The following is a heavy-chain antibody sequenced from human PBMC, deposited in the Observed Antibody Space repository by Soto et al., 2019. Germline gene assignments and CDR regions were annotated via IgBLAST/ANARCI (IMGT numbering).Heavy chain of an antibody. CDR1: GASITQYY. J-gene: IGHJ4*02. CDR2: VSSTGST. CDR3: SGRWRPTFDY. Sequence: SETLSLTCTVSGASITQYYWNWIRQSPGKGLEWIVSVSSTGSTHYNPALESRVTISVDTSKNQFSLKLSSVTAADTAAYYCSGRWRPTFDYWGQGTLVIVSS. V-gene: IGHV4-59*01. D-gene: IGHD2-21*02.